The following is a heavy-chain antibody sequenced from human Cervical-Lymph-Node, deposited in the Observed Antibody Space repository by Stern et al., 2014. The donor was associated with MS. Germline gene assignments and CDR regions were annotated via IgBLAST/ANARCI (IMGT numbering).Heavy chain of an antibody. Sequence: EVQLVESGAEVKKPGESLKISCKGSGYAFTNYWIGWVRQMPGKGLEWMGIIYAGDSDTSYTPSFQGQVAISADKSISPAFLQWSSLKASDTAMYYCSRHGVGLTILDYWGQGTLVTVSS. CDR1: GYAFTNYW. J-gene: IGHJ4*02. CDR2: IYAGDSDT. D-gene: IGHD3-10*01. V-gene: IGHV5-51*01. CDR3: SRHGVGLTILDY.